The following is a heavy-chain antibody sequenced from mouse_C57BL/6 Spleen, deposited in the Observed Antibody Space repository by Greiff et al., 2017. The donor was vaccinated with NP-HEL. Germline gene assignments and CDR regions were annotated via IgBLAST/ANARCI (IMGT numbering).Heavy chain of an antibody. Sequence: EVQLVESGGGLVKPGGSLKLSCAASGFTFSSYAMSWVRQTPEKRLEWVATISDGGSYTYYPDNVKGRFTISRDNAKNNLYLQMSHLKSEDTAMYYCARDEYDYPFAYWGQGTLVTVSA. D-gene: IGHD2-4*01. CDR1: GFTFSSYA. J-gene: IGHJ3*01. CDR3: ARDEYDYPFAY. CDR2: ISDGGSYT. V-gene: IGHV5-4*01.